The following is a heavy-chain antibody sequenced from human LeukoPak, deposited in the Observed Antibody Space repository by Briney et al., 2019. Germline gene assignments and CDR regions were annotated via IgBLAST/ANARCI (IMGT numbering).Heavy chain of an antibody. D-gene: IGHD4-17*01. V-gene: IGHV3-7*01. Sequence: GGSLRLSCAASGFTFSSYWMSWVRQAPGKGLEWVANIKQDGSEKYYVDSVKGRFTISRDNAKNSLYLQMNGLRAEDTAVYYCARGTTVTTGAYYYYYMDVWGKGTTVTVSS. J-gene: IGHJ6*03. CDR1: GFTFSSYW. CDR3: ARGTTVTTGAYYYYYMDV. CDR2: IKQDGSEK.